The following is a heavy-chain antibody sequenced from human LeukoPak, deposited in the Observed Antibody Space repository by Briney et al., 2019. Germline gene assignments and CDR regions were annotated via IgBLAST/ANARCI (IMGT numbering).Heavy chain of an antibody. CDR1: GGTFSSYA. Sequence: GASVEVSCKASGGTFSSYAISWVRQAPGQGLEWMGGIIPIFGTANYAQKFQGRVTITADESTSTAYMELSSLRSEDTAVYYCASSGRMATIPEANYYYYMDVWGKGTTVTVSS. J-gene: IGHJ6*03. CDR3: ASSGRMATIPEANYYYYMDV. V-gene: IGHV1-69*13. CDR2: IIPIFGTA. D-gene: IGHD5-24*01.